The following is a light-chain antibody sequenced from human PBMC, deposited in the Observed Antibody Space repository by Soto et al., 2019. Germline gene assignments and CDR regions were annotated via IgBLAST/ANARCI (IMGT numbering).Light chain of an antibody. CDR3: QQYNKWPLFT. J-gene: IGKJ3*01. Sequence: EVVLTQSPATLSVSPGERATLSCRASQTVGTNLAWYQQRPGQAPRLLIYGASTRATGIPSRFSGSGSGSEFTLTISSLQSDDFAVYYCQQYNKWPLFTFGPGTRVDNK. V-gene: IGKV3-15*01. CDR1: QTVGTN. CDR2: GAS.